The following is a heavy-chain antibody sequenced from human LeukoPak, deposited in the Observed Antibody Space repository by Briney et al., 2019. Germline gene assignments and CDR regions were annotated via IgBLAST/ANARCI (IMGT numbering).Heavy chain of an antibody. J-gene: IGHJ4*02. CDR1: GGSISSYY. D-gene: IGHD6-19*01. CDR3: ARGGGWSPYYFDY. Sequence: ETLSLTCPVSGGSISSYYWSWIRQPPGKGLEWIGYIYYSGSTNYNPSLKSRVTISVDTSKNQFSLKLSSVTAADTAVYYCARGGGWSPYYFDYWGQGTLVTVSS. V-gene: IGHV4-59*01. CDR2: IYYSGST.